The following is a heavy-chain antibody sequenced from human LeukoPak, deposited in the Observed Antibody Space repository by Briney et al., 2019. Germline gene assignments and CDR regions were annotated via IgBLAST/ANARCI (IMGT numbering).Heavy chain of an antibody. D-gene: IGHD2-21*01. CDR2: IYYSGST. V-gene: IGHV4-59*01. J-gene: IGHJ4*02. Sequence: SETLSLTCAVYGGSFSGYYWSWIRQPPGKGLEWIGYIYYSGSTNYNPSLKSRVTISVDTSKNQFSLKLSSVTAADTAVYYCARDQVVKGDYFDYWGQGTLVTVSS. CDR3: ARDQVVKGDYFDY. CDR1: GGSFSGYY.